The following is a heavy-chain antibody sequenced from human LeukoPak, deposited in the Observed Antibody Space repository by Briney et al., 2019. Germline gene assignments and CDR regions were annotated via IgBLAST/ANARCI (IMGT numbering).Heavy chain of an antibody. V-gene: IGHV1-8*01. J-gene: IGHJ6*03. CDR2: MNPNSGNT. Sequence: ASVKVSCKASGYTFTSYDINWVRQATGQGLEWMGWMNPNSGNTGYAQKFQGRVTMTRNTSISTAYTELSSLRSEDTAVYYCARGGQVGSGWFIPPGYYYYYYYMDVWGKGTTVTVSS. CDR3: ARGGQVGSGWFIPPGYYYYYYYMDV. D-gene: IGHD6-19*01. CDR1: GYTFTSYD.